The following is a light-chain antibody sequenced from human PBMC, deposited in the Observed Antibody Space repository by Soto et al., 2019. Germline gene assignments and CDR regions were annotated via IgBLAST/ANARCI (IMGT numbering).Light chain of an antibody. V-gene: IGLV2-23*01. J-gene: IGLJ3*02. CDR1: NSDVGTYEL. Sequence: QSALTQPASVSGSPGQSITIYCTGTNSDVGTYELVSWYQQHPGRAPKLMIYEGSKRPSGVSNRFSGSKSGDTASLTISGLQAEDEANYYCCSYAASSALGVFGGGTQLTVL. CDR3: CSYAASSALGV. CDR2: EGS.